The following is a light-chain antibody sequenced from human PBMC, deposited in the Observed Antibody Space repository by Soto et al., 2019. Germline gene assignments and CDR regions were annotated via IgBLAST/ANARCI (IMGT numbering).Light chain of an antibody. V-gene: IGLV1-40*01. CDR1: SSNIGAGYD. CDR3: QSYDCSLSGPNYV. Sequence: QSVLTQPPSVSGAPGQRVTISCTGSSSNIGAGYDVHWYQQLPGTAPKLLIYGNSNRPSGVPDRFSGSKSGTSASLAITGLQAEDEADYYCQSYDCSLSGPNYVFGTGTKLTVL. J-gene: IGLJ1*01. CDR2: GNS.